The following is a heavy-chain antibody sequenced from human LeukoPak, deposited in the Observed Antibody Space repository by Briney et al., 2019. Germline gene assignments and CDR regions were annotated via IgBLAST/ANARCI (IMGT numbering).Heavy chain of an antibody. Sequence: SETLSLTCTVSGGSISSYYWSWIRQPPGKGLEWIGYIYYSGSTNYNPSLKSRVTISVDTSKNQFPLKLSSVTAADTAVYYCARGAGDAFDIWGQGTMVTVSS. J-gene: IGHJ3*02. CDR2: IYYSGST. CDR3: ARGAGDAFDI. CDR1: GGSISSYY. V-gene: IGHV4-59*01.